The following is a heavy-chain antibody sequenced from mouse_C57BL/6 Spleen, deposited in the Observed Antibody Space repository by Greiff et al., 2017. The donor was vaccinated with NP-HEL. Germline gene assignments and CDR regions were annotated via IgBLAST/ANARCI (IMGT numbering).Heavy chain of an antibody. D-gene: IGHD3-1*01. CDR3: AGQGYGSPWYFDV. J-gene: IGHJ1*03. CDR1: GFTFSDYG. Sequence: EVQGVESGGGLVKPGGSLKLSCAASGFTFSDYGMHWVRQAPEKGLEWVAYISSGSSTIYYADTVKGRFTISRDNAKNTLFLQMTSLRSEDTARYYCAGQGYGSPWYFDVWGTGTTVTVSS. V-gene: IGHV5-17*01. CDR2: ISSGSSTI.